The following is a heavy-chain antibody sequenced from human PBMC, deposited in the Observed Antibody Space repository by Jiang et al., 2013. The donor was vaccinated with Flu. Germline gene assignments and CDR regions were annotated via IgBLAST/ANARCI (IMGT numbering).Heavy chain of an antibody. CDR1: GYTFTSYG. J-gene: IGHJ4*02. CDR2: ISAYNGNT. D-gene: IGHD3-3*01. Sequence: VSCKASGYTFTSYGISWVRQAPGQGLEWMGWISAYNGNTNYAQKLQGRVTMTTDTSTSTAYMELRSLRSDDTAVYYCARVPLTIFGVVRQADYWGQGTLVTVSS. CDR3: ARVPLTIFGVVRQADY. V-gene: IGHV1-18*01.